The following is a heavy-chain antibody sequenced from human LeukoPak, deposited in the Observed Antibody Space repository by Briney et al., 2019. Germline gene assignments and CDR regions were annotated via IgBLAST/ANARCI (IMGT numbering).Heavy chain of an antibody. D-gene: IGHD3-10*01. V-gene: IGHV3-30*18. CDR3: AKTLSGSHYYYYGMDV. J-gene: IGHJ6*02. CDR2: ISYDGSNK. CDR1: GFTFSSYG. Sequence: GRSLRLSCAASGFTFSSYGMHWVRQAPGKGLEWVAVISYDGSNKYYADSVKGRFTISRDNSKNTLYLQMNSLRAEDTAVYYCAKTLSGSHYYYYGMDVWGQGTTVTVSS.